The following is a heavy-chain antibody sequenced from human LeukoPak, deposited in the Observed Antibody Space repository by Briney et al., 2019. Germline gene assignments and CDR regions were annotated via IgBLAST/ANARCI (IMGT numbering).Heavy chain of an antibody. J-gene: IGHJ4*02. CDR2: ISSSSAYI. D-gene: IGHD5-18*01. V-gene: IGHV3-21*01. Sequence: GGSLRLSCAASGFTFSSYSMNWVRQAPGKGLEWVSSISSSSAYIYYADSVKGRFTISRDNAKNSLYLQMNSLRAEDTAVYYCARASGDTVDTTTMGSYWGQGTLVTVSS. CDR3: ARASGDTVDTTTMGSY. CDR1: GFTFSSYS.